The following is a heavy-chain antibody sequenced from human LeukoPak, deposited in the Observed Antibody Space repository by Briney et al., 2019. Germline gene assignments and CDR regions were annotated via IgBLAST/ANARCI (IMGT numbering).Heavy chain of an antibody. D-gene: IGHD3-10*01. CDR3: ARAGMLLWFGELSSNWFDP. CDR1: GGSFSGYY. CDR2: INHSGST. V-gene: IGHV4-34*01. Sequence: SETLSLTCAVYGGSFSGYYWSWIRQPPGKGLEWIGEINHSGSTNYNPSLKSRVTISVDTSKDQFSLKLSSVTAADTAVYYCARAGMLLWFGELSSNWFDPWGQGTLVTVSS. J-gene: IGHJ5*02.